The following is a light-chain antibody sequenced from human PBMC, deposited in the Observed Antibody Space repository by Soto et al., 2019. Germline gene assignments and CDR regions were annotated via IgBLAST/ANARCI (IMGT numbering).Light chain of an antibody. J-gene: IGKJ1*01. CDR3: QQYHNSWT. CDR2: GAS. V-gene: IGKV3-15*01. Sequence: EIVLTQSPATLSLSPGERATLSCRASQSISNLLALYQQTPGPAPMLLMYGASTRTTGFAARFGGGGCGNYFTLTSSSVQYEDFVDYYCQQYHNSWTFGQGTKVDIK. CDR1: QSISNL.